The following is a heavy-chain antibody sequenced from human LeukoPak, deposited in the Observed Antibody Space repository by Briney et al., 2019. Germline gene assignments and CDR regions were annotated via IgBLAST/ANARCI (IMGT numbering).Heavy chain of an antibody. CDR1: GVGLIIKY. CDR3: ARRPGN. J-gene: IGHJ4*02. V-gene: IGHV3-53*01. CDR2: IYSGGAI. D-gene: IGHD1-14*01. Sequence: GGSLRLSCVDLGVGLIIKYMSWVRQAPGKGLEWVSLIYSGGAIRYADSVKGRFTISRDSSKNTLFLQMNDLTVEDTARYYCARRPGNWGQGILVTVSS.